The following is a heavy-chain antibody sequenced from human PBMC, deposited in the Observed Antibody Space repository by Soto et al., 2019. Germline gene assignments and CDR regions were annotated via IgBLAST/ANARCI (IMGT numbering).Heavy chain of an antibody. Sequence: DVHLVESGGGLVQPGGSLRLSCAASGFTFTSYWMHWVRQSPEKGLEWVAKINPHGSETYYVDSVKGRFTISRDNARNSLSVQIDSLRAEDTAVYYCARGSDTDKIDFWGQGTLFTVSS. V-gene: IGHV3-7*03. CDR3: ARGSDTDKIDF. D-gene: IGHD2-15*01. CDR2: INPHGSET. J-gene: IGHJ4*02. CDR1: GFTFTSYW.